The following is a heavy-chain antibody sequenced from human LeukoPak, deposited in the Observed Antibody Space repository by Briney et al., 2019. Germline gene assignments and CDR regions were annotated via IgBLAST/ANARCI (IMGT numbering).Heavy chain of an antibody. CDR3: ARESIRKQWLAY. CDR1: GFTFSSYA. Sequence: PGRSLRLSCAASGFTFSSYAMHWVRQAPGKGLEWVAVISYDGSNKYYADSVKGRFTISRDNSKNTLYLQMNSLRAEDTAVYYCARESIRKQWLAYWGQGTLVTVSS. J-gene: IGHJ4*02. D-gene: IGHD6-19*01. V-gene: IGHV3-30*04. CDR2: ISYDGSNK.